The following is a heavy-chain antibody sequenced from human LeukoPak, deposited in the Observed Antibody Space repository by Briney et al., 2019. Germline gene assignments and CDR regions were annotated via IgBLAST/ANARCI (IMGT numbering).Heavy chain of an antibody. J-gene: IGHJ3*02. Sequence: SETLSLTCTVSGGSISGYYWSWIRQPPGKGLEWIGYFYYSGSTNYNPSLRSRVTMSVDTSKNQFSLKLTSVTAADTAVYYCARPRSSSGWYGAFDIWGQGTMVTVSS. CDR3: ARPRSSSGWYGAFDI. CDR2: FYYSGST. V-gene: IGHV4-59*12. CDR1: GGSISGYY. D-gene: IGHD6-19*01.